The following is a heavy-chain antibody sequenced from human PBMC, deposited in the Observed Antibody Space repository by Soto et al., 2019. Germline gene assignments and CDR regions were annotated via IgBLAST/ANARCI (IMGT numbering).Heavy chain of an antibody. CDR1: GFTFSSYG. CDR3: ARGTKFNNYYDSSGYYPV. J-gene: IGHJ4*02. CDR2: IWYDGSNK. V-gene: IGHV3-33*01. D-gene: IGHD3-22*01. Sequence: GGSLRLSCAASGFTFSSYGMHWVRQAPGKGLEWVAVIWYDGSNKYYADSVKGRFTISRDNSKNTMYLQMNSLRAEDTAVYYCARGTKFNNYYDSSGYYPVWGQGTLVTVSS.